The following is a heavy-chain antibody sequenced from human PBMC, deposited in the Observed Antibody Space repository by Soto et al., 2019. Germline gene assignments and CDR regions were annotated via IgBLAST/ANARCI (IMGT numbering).Heavy chain of an antibody. Sequence: PGESLKISCKGSGYSFTSYWIGWVRQMPGKGLEWMGIIYPGDPDTRYSPSFQGQVTISADKSISTAYLQWSSLKASDTAMYYCARTTAYGDYYYYGMDVWGQGTTVTVSS. CDR2: IYPGDPDT. V-gene: IGHV5-51*01. CDR3: ARTTAYGDYYYYGMDV. J-gene: IGHJ6*02. CDR1: GYSFTSYW. D-gene: IGHD4-17*01.